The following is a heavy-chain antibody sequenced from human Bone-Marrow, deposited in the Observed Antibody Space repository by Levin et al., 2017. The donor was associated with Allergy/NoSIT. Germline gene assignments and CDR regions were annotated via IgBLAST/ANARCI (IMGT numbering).Heavy chain of an antibody. CDR2: VHHSGNI. J-gene: IGHJ4*02. Sequence: GSLRLSCTVSGGSISTYYWSWMRQPPGKGLEWIGYVHHSGNIHYNPSLESRVTMSLDTSNNQFSLILSSVTAADTAVYFCAISSSVCTNSAFPVDVWGQGTLVTVSS. D-gene: IGHD2-8*01. CDR1: GGSISTYY. CDR3: AISSSVCTNSAFPVDV. V-gene: IGHV4-59*03.